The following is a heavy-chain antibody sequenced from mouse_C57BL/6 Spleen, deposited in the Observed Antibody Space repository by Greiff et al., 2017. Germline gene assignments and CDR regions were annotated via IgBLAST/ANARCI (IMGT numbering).Heavy chain of an antibody. J-gene: IGHJ1*03. V-gene: IGHV14-4*01. D-gene: IGHD2-5*01. CDR3: TTTSNYAYWYFDV. CDR2: IDPENGDT. CDR1: GFNIKDDY. Sequence: EVKLMESGAELVRPGASVKLSCTASGFNIKDDYMHWVKQRPEQGLEWIGWIDPENGDTEYASKFQGKATITADTSSNTAYLQLSSLTSEDTAVYYCTTTSNYAYWYFDVWGTGTTVTVSS.